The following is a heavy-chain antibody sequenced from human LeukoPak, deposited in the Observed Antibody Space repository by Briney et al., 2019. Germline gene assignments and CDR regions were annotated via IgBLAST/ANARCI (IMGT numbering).Heavy chain of an antibody. CDR3: ARYCSSTSCFEAPSASYYFDY. D-gene: IGHD2-2*01. CDR2: INTNSGGT. Sequence: GASVKVSCKASGYTFTGYYMHWVRQAPGQGLEWMGRINTNSGGTNYAQKFQGRVTMTRDTSISTAYMELSRLRSDDTAVYYCARYCSSTSCFEAPSASYYFDYWGQGTLVTVSS. V-gene: IGHV1-2*06. CDR1: GYTFTGYY. J-gene: IGHJ4*02.